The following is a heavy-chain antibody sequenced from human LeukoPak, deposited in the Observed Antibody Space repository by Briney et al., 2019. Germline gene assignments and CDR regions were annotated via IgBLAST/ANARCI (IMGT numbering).Heavy chain of an antibody. J-gene: IGHJ6*03. D-gene: IGHD1-26*01. CDR2: TYYRSKWYN. CDR3: ARVGPFSGSYLVRYYYYYMDV. CDR1: GDSVSSNSAA. Sequence: SQTLSLTCAISGDSVSSNSAAWNWIRQSPSRGLEWLGRTYYRSKWYNDYAVSVKSRITINPDTSKNQFSLKLSSVTAADTAVYYCARVGPFSGSYLVRYYYYYMDVWGKGTTVTVSS. V-gene: IGHV6-1*01.